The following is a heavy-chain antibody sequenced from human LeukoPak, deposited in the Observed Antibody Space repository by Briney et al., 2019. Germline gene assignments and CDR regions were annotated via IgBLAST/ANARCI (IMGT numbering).Heavy chain of an antibody. CDR3: AKDSSSRSNSYMDV. V-gene: IGHV3-23*01. Sequence: GGSLRLSCAASEFTFSSYAMTWVRQAPGKGLEWVSGISAGGGTTYCADSVKGRFTISRDNSKKTVYLQMDSLRAEDTAVYYCAKDSSSRSNSYMDVWGKGTTVTVSS. CDR1: EFTFSSYA. CDR2: ISAGGGTT. J-gene: IGHJ6*03. D-gene: IGHD6-13*01.